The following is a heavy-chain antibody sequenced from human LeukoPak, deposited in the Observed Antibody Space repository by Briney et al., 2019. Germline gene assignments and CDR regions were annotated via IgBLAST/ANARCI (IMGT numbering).Heavy chain of an antibody. J-gene: IGHJ4*02. D-gene: IGHD2-15*01. CDR3: ARSLGYCSAGSCFPFDY. CDR1: GFTFSTYS. Sequence: PGGSLRLSCAASGFTFSTYSMNWVRQAPGKRLEWVSSISSTSSYIYYADSVKGRFTISRDNAKNSLYLQMNSLRAEDTAVYYCARSLGYCSAGSCFPFDYWGQGTLVTVSS. CDR2: ISSTSSYI. V-gene: IGHV3-21*04.